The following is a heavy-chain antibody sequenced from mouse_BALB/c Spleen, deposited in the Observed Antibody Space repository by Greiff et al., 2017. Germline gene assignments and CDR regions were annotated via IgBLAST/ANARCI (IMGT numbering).Heavy chain of an antibody. D-gene: IGHD1-1*01. CDR3: ARDYYGSSYVDY. V-gene: IGHV5-6-3*01. CDR1: GFTFSSYG. Sequence: EVKLVESGGGLVQPGGSLKLSCAASGFTFSSYGMSWVRQTPDKRLELVATINSNGGSTYYPDSVKGRFTISRDNAKNTLYLQMSSLKSEDTAMYYCARDYYGSSYVDYWGQGTTLTVSS. CDR2: INSNGGST. J-gene: IGHJ2*01.